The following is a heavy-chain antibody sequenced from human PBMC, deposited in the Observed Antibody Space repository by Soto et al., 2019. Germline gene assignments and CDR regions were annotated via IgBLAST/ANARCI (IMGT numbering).Heavy chain of an antibody. CDR1: GYTFTSYY. Sequence: QVQLVQSGAEVKKPGASVKVSCKASGYTFTSYYMHWVRQAPGQGLGWMGIINPSGGSTSYAQKFQGRVTMTRDTSTSTVYRELSSLRSEDTAVYYCARDMDIVVVVAATTESGDAFDIWGQGTMVTVSS. D-gene: IGHD2-15*01. J-gene: IGHJ3*02. V-gene: IGHV1-46*01. CDR3: ARDMDIVVVVAATTESGDAFDI. CDR2: INPSGGST.